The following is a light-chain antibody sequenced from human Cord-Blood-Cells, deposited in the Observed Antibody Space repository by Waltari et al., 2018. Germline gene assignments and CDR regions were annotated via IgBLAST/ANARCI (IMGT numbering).Light chain of an antibody. Sequence: QSALTQPLSVSGSPGQSVTISCTGTSRDVGGYKYVSWYQQHPGKAPKLMIYDVSKRPSGVPDRFSGSKSGNTASLTISGLQAEDEADYYCCSYAGSYTLFGGGTKLTVL. CDR3: CSYAGSYTL. V-gene: IGLV2-11*01. CDR1: SRDVGGYKY. CDR2: DVS. J-gene: IGLJ2*01.